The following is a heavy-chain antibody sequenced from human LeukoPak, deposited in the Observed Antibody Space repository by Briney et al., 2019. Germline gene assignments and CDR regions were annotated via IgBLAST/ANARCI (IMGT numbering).Heavy chain of an antibody. J-gene: IGHJ4*02. CDR2: IIPIFGTA. V-gene: IGHV1-69*13. CDR1: GGTFSSYA. Sequence: SVKVSCKASGGTFSSYAISWVRQAPGQGLEWMGGIIPIFGTANYAQEFQGRVTITADESTSTAYMELSSLRSEDTAVYYCARVLIAAAGYYFDYWGQGTLVTVSS. CDR3: ARVLIAAAGYYFDY. D-gene: IGHD6-13*01.